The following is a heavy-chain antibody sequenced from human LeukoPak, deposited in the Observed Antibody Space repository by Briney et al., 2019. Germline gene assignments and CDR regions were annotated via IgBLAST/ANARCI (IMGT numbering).Heavy chain of an antibody. J-gene: IGHJ4*02. CDR2: MNPNSGNT. D-gene: IGHD2-2*01. Sequence: ASVKVSCKASGYTFTSYDINWVRQATGQGLEWMGWMNPNSGNTSYAQKFQGRVTITRNTSISTAYMEMSSLRSEDTAVYYCARGRDCSSTSCYKREIGYWGQGTLVTVSS. CDR3: ARGRDCSSTSCYKREIGY. V-gene: IGHV1-8*03. CDR1: GYTFTSYD.